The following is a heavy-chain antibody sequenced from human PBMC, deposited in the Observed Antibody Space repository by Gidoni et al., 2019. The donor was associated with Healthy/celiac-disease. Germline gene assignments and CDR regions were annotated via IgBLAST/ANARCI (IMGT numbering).Heavy chain of an antibody. CDR1: GFTFSNYE. D-gene: IGHD4-17*01. Sequence: EVQLVESGGGLIQPVGSLRLSCAASGFTFSNYEMNWVRQAPGKGLEWVSYISSSGSTIYYADSVKGRFTISRDNAKNSLYLQMNSLRAEDTAVYYCASLDYGDHDYWGQGTLVTVSS. J-gene: IGHJ4*02. CDR2: ISSSGSTI. V-gene: IGHV3-48*03. CDR3: ASLDYGDHDY.